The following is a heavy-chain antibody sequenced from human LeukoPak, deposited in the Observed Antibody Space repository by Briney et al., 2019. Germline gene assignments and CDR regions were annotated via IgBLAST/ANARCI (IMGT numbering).Heavy chain of an antibody. V-gene: IGHV3-21*01. CDR1: GFTFSSYS. CDR2: ISSSSSYI. D-gene: IGHD5-12*01. J-gene: IGHJ5*02. CDR3: ARGLRGYSGYDYNWFDP. Sequence: GGSLRLSCAASGFTFSSYSMNWVRQAPGKGLEWVSSISSSSSYIYYADSVKGRFTISRDNAKNSLYLQMNSLRAEDTAVYYCARGLRGYSGYDYNWFDPWGQGTLVTVSS.